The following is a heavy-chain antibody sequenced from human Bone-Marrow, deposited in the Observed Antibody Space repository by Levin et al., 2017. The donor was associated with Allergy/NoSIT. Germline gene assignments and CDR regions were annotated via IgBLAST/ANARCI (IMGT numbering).Heavy chain of an antibody. V-gene: IGHV4-59*01. CDR3: ARDNHSSRYAYYYYGMDV. CDR2: IYYSGST. D-gene: IGHD6-13*01. Sequence: KPSETLSLTCTVSGGSIDSSYWSWIRQPPGKGLEWIGYIYYSGSTNYNPSLKSRVTISVDTSKNQFSLKLSSVTAAHTAVYYCARDNHSSRYAYYYYGMDVWGQGTTVTVSS. CDR1: GGSIDSSY. J-gene: IGHJ6*02.